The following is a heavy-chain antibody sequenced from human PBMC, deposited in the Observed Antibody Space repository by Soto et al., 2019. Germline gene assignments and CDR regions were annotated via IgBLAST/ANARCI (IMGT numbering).Heavy chain of an antibody. J-gene: IGHJ6*02. CDR1: GYTFTGYY. D-gene: IGHD2-8*01. CDR2: INPNSGGT. V-gene: IGHV1-2*04. CDR3: AREGLMVYSQYGMDV. Sequence: QVQLVQSGAEVKKPGASVKVSCKASGYTFTGYYMHWVRQAPGQGLEWMGWINPNSGGTNYAQKFQGWVTMTRDTSISTAYMERRRLSSDDKAVYYCAREGLMVYSQYGMDVWGQGTTVNVCS.